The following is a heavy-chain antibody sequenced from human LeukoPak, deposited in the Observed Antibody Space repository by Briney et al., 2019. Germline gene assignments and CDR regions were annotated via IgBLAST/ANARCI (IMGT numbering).Heavy chain of an antibody. J-gene: IGHJ4*02. V-gene: IGHV3-23*01. D-gene: IGHD2-15*01. CDR1: GFTLSSYA. Sequence: SGGSLRLSCAASGFTLSSYAMSGVRQAPGKGLEGVSGVSGRGRSTYYADSVEGRFTISRDNSENTLDLEMNSLRAEDTAVYYCAKDKEIRFCSGGTCYRIDYFDYWGQGTLVTVSS. CDR3: AKDKEIRFCSGGTCYRIDYFDY. CDR2: VSGRGRST.